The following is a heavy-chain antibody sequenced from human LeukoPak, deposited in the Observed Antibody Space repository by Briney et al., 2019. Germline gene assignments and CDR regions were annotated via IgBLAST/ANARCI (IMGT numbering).Heavy chain of an antibody. CDR2: IGTAGDT. CDR1: GFTFSSYD. J-gene: IGHJ6*02. V-gene: IGHV3-13*01. Sequence: PGGSLRLSCAASGFTFSSYDMHWVRQAPGKGLEWVAAIGTAGDTYYPASVKGRFTISRENAKNSLYLQMNSLRAGDTAVYYCARGAYYYGMDVWGQGTTVTVSS. CDR3: ARGAYYYGMDV.